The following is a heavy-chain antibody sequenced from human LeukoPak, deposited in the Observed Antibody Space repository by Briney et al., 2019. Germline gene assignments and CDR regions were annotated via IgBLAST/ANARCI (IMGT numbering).Heavy chain of an antibody. CDR3: AKVSQKWSCGVGGGDAFDI. Sequence: GGSLRLSCAASGFTLSSYGMNWVRQAPGKGLEWVAVIWYDGSNKYYADSVKGRFTISRDNSKNTLYLQMSSLRAEDTAVYYCAKVSQKWSCGVGGGDAFDIWGQGTMVTVSS. D-gene: IGHD3-3*01. CDR1: GFTLSSYG. J-gene: IGHJ3*02. CDR2: IWYDGSNK. V-gene: IGHV3-33*06.